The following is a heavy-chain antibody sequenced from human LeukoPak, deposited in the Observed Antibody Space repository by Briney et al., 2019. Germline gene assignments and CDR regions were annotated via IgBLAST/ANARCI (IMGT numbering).Heavy chain of an antibody. CDR3: VRGGSRLIGAFDI. CDR2: IKQYGNER. J-gene: IGHJ3*02. D-gene: IGHD1-26*01. CDR1: GFTFGSYW. V-gene: IGHV3-7*01. Sequence: PGGSLRLSCAASGFTFGSYWMNWVRQAPGKGLEWVANIKQYGNERYYVDSAKGRFTISRGNAKNSLFLQMNSLRAEDTAVYYCVRGGSRLIGAFDIWGQGTMVTVSS.